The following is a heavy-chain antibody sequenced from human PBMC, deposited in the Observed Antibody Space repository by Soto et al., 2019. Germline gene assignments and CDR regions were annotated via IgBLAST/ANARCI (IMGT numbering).Heavy chain of an antibody. V-gene: IGHV1-2*02. CDR1: GYTFTDYY. Sequence: ASVKVSCKASGYTFTDYYIHWVRQAPGQGLEWMGWINPKNGDTKYAQYLQGRVTMTRDTSTSTVYMELSSLRSEDTAVYYCASGRYFDWLLFDYWGQGTLVTVSS. D-gene: IGHD3-9*01. CDR2: INPKNGDT. CDR3: ASGRYFDWLLFDY. J-gene: IGHJ4*02.